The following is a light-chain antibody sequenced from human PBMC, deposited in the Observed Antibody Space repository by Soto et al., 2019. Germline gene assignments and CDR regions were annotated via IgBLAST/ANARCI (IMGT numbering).Light chain of an antibody. Sequence: DIQMTQSPSTLSASVGDRVTITCRASKSISSWLAWYQQKPGTAPKLLIYKASTLQSGVPSRFSGSGSGTEFTHTISSLQPDDSATYYCQQYRDNWTFGQGTKVEIK. CDR2: KAS. V-gene: IGKV1-5*03. J-gene: IGKJ1*01. CDR3: QQYRDNWT. CDR1: KSISSW.